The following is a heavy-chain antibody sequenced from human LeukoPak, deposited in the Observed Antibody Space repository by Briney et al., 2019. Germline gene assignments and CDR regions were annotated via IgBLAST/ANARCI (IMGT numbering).Heavy chain of an antibody. CDR3: ARCPSIVGATGGPVY. Sequence: GESLKISCKGSGYSFTSYWIGWVRQMPGKGLEWMGIIYPGDSDTRYSPSFQGQVTISADKSISTAYLQWSSLKASDTAMYYCARCPSIVGATGGPVYWGQGTLVTVSS. J-gene: IGHJ4*02. CDR2: IYPGDSDT. V-gene: IGHV5-51*01. CDR1: GYSFTSYW. D-gene: IGHD1-26*01.